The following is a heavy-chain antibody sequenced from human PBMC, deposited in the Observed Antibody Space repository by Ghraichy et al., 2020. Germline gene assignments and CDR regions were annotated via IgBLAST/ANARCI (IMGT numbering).Heavy chain of an antibody. J-gene: IGHJ4*02. CDR3: ARRHGAY. V-gene: IGHV3-53*01. CDR2: IYSGGST. CDR1: GFTVSSNY. Sequence: GGSLRLSCAASGFTVSSNYMSWVRQAPGKGLEWVSVIYSGGSTYYSDSVKRRFTISRDNSKNTLYLQMNSPRAEDTAVYYCARRHGAYWGQGTLVTVSS.